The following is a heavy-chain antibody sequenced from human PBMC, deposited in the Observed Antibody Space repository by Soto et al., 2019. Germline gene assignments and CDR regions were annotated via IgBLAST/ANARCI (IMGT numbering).Heavy chain of an antibody. CDR2: IIPIFDTT. Sequence: QVQLVQSGAEVKRPGSSVKVSCKVSGGTFNSYALSWVRQAPGQGLEWMGGIIPIFDTTKYIQKFQGRVTITADEPTTTAYLGRGTRKPTDTALYSGARCRYSIAWPDALFFFDYWGQGTLVTVSS. J-gene: IGHJ4*02. V-gene: IGHV1-69*01. CDR3: ARCRYSIAWPDALFFFDY. D-gene: IGHD6-19*01. CDR1: GGTFNSYA.